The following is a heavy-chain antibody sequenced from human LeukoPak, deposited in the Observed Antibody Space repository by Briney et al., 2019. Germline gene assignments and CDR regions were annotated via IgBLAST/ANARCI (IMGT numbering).Heavy chain of an antibody. V-gene: IGHV4-59*12. CDR3: ARRGSHYYYYYYMDV. D-gene: IGHD3-10*01. J-gene: IGHJ6*03. CDR2: IYYSGST. Sequence: SETLSLTCTVSGGSISNYYWSWIRQPPGKGLEWIGYIYYSGSTNYNPSLKSRVTISVDTSKNQFSLKLSSVAAADTAVYYCARRGSHYYYYYYMDVWGKGTTVTISS. CDR1: GGSISNYY.